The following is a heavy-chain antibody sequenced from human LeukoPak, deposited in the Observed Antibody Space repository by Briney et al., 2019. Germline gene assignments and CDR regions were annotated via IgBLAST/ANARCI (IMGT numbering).Heavy chain of an antibody. V-gene: IGHV4-59*01. CDR2: IYNTGTT. CDR3: ARQYTYASNWFDP. D-gene: IGHD5-18*01. Sequence: NPSETLFLTCTVSGGSIGSYYWSWIRQPPGKGLEWVGYIYNTGTTKYNPSLKSRVTILVDTSKNQFSLKLTSATAADTAVYYCARQYTYASNWFDPWGRGTLVTVSS. J-gene: IGHJ5*02. CDR1: GGSIGSYY.